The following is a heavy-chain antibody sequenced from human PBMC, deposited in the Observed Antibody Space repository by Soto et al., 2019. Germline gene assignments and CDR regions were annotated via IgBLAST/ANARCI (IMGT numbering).Heavy chain of an antibody. CDR3: APHVSCSGGSCQYDAFAI. CDR1: GFTVSSHA. D-gene: IGHD2-15*01. J-gene: IGHJ3*02. V-gene: IGHV3-23*01. Sequence: EVQVLESGGGLVQPGGSLRLSCEGSGFTVSSHAMTWIRQAPGKGPEWVSTITDDGGTYYADSAKGRFAMSRESSESKLYLQMNSLGAEDTAAYYCAPHVSCSGGSCQYDAFAIRGQGTMVTVSS. CDR2: ITDDGGT.